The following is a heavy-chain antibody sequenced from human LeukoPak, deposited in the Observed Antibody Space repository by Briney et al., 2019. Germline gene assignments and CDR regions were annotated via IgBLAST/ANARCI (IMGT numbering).Heavy chain of an antibody. J-gene: IGHJ6*02. CDR1: GYTFTSYY. CDR2: INPSGGST. Sequence: ASVKVSCKASGYTFTSYYMHWVRQAPGQGLEWMGIINPSGGSTSYAQKFQGRVTMTRDTSTSTVYMELSSLRFEDTAVYYCARGAVDPPQGYGMDVWGQGTTVTVSS. D-gene: IGHD6-19*01. CDR3: ARGAVDPPQGYGMDV. V-gene: IGHV1-46*01.